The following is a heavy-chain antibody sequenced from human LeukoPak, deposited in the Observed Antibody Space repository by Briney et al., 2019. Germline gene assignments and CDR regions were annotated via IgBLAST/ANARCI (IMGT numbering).Heavy chain of an antibody. V-gene: IGHV1-2*02. CDR3: ATITRYHSDGYSSRGYNDY. Sequence: ASVKVSCKASGYTFTGYNMHWVRQAPGQGLEWMGWINPNSGGTNYAQKFQGRVTMTRDTSITTAYMELSSLTSDDTAVYYCATITRYHSDGYSSRGYNDYWSQGTLVTVSS. CDR2: INPNSGGT. CDR1: GYTFTGYN. J-gene: IGHJ4*02. D-gene: IGHD5-24*01.